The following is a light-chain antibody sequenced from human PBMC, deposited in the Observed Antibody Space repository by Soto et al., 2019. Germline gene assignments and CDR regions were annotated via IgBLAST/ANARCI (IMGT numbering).Light chain of an antibody. CDR2: EVR. J-gene: IGLJ2*01. V-gene: IGLV2-14*01. Sequence: QSALTQPASVSGSPGQSITISCTGTSSDVGGYNYVSWYQQYPGRAPKLMMYEVRNRPSGVSDRFSGSKSGNTASLTISGLQAEDEANYYCSSYTSSSTLVFGGGTKVTVL. CDR3: SSYTSSSTLV. CDR1: SSDVGGYNY.